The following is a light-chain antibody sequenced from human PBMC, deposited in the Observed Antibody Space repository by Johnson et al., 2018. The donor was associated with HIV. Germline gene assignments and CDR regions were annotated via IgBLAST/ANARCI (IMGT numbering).Light chain of an antibody. V-gene: IGLV1-51*01. CDR2: DNA. CDR3: GTWDSSLSTYV. Sequence: QSVLTQPPSVSAAPGQKVTISCSGSSSNIGNNYVSWYQQLPGTAPKLLIYDNAQRPSGIPDRFSVSKSGTSATLGITGLQTGDEADYYCGTWDSSLSTYVFGSGTKVTVL. CDR1: SSNIGNNY. J-gene: IGLJ1*01.